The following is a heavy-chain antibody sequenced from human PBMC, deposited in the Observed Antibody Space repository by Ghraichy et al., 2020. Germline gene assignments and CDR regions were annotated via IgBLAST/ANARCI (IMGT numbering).Heavy chain of an antibody. D-gene: IGHD6-19*01. CDR3: AHTGSAYSSGWYNYFDY. J-gene: IGHJ4*02. V-gene: IGHV2-5*02. Sequence: SGPKLVKPTQTLTLTCTFSGFSLSTSGVGVGWIRQPPGKALEWLALIYWDDDKRYSPSLKSRLTITKDTSKNQVVLTMTNMDPVDTATYYCAHTGSAYSSGWYNYFDYWGQGTLVTVSS. CDR2: IYWDDDK. CDR1: GFSLSTSGVG.